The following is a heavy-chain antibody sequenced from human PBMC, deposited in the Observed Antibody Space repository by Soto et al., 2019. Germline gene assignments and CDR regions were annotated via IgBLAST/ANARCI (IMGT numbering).Heavy chain of an antibody. D-gene: IGHD2-15*01. CDR3: AKGLSSIVVVVAATGDAFDI. CDR1: GFTFDDYA. V-gene: IGHV3-9*01. CDR2: ISWNSGSI. J-gene: IGHJ3*02. Sequence: EVQLVESGGGLVQPGRSLRLSCAASGFTFDDYAMHWVRQAPGKGLGWVSGISWNSGSIGYADSVKGRFTISRDNAKNSLYLQMNSLRAEDTALYYCAKGLSSIVVVVAATGDAFDIWGQGTMVTVSS.